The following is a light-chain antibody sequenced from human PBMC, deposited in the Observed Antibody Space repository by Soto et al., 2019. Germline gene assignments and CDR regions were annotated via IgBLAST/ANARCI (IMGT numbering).Light chain of an antibody. CDR1: QSVSSY. Sequence: EIVLTQSPVTLSLSQGERATLSCRASQSVSSYLAWYQQKPGQAPRLLTYDASNRATGIPARFSGSGSGTEFTLTISSLQSEDFAVYYCQQYNDWPPYSFGQGTKVDIK. V-gene: IGKV3-11*01. CDR2: DAS. J-gene: IGKJ2*01. CDR3: QQYNDWPPYS.